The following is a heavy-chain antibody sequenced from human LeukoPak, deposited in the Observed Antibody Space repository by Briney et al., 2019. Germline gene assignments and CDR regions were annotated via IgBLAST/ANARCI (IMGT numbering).Heavy chain of an antibody. CDR3: ARGGYCSSTSCSGGKEYSSSSGRFDP. Sequence: VASVKVSCKASGYTYTSYGISWVRQAPGQGLEWMGWISGHNGITSYAQKLQARVTVTTDTSTSTAYMELRSLRSDDTAVYYCARGGYCSSTSCSGGKEYSSSSGRFDPWGQGTLVTVSS. D-gene: IGHD2-2*01. CDR2: ISGHNGIT. CDR1: GYTYTSYG. V-gene: IGHV1-18*01. J-gene: IGHJ5*02.